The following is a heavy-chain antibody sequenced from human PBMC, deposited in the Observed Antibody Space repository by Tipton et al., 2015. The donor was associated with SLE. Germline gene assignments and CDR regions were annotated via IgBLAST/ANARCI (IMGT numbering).Heavy chain of an antibody. V-gene: IGHV3-21*04. CDR2: ISSSGSYI. Sequence: SLRLSCAASGFTFSTYSMTWVRQAPGKGLEWVSSISSSGSYIYYSDSVKGRFTISRDNSKNTLYLQMDNLRGDDTAVYYCVPRQVDLDHWGQGTLVSVSS. D-gene: IGHD2-15*01. J-gene: IGHJ4*02. CDR1: GFTFSTYS. CDR3: VPRQVDLDH.